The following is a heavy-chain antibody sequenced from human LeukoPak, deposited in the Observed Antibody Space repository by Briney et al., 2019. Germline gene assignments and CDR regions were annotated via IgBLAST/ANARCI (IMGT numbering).Heavy chain of an antibody. D-gene: IGHD3-9*01. J-gene: IGHJ6*02. CDR1: GFTFSSYA. CDR2: ISGSGGGT. Sequence: GGSRRLSCAASGFTFSSYAMGWVRQAPGKGLEWVSAISGSGGGTYYADSVKGRFTISRDNSKNTLYLQMNSLRAEDTAVYYCAKSIWPTRMDVWGQGTTVTVSS. V-gene: IGHV3-23*01. CDR3: AKSIWPTRMDV.